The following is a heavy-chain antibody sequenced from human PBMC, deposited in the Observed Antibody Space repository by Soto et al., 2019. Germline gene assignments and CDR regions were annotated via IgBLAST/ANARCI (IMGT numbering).Heavy chain of an antibody. V-gene: IGHV3-23*01. D-gene: IGHD6-6*01. CDR1: GFTFSSYA. Sequence: HPGGSLRLSCAASGFTFSSYAMSWVRQAPGKGLEWVSAISASGGSTYYADSVKGRFTISRDNSKNTLHMQMNSLRSEDTALYYCAKNPSLLVGNYFDYWGQGTLVTVSS. CDR2: ISASGGST. CDR3: AKNPSLLVGNYFDY. J-gene: IGHJ4*02.